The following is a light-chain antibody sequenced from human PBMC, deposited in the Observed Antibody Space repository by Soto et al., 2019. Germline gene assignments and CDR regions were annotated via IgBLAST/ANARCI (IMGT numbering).Light chain of an antibody. CDR1: QSVTSSD. J-gene: IGKJ5*01. V-gene: IGKV3-20*01. Sequence: ETVLTQYTGTLSLSPGERATLSCRASQSVTSSDLAWYQQKPGQAPRLLIYGSSIRATGIPDRFSGSGSETDFILSISRLEPEDYAEYDCQHYGSSLFSFCQGTRLEIK. CDR3: QHYGSSLFS. CDR2: GSS.